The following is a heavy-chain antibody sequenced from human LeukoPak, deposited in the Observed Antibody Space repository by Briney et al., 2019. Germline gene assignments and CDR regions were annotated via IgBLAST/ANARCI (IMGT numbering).Heavy chain of an antibody. J-gene: IGHJ5*02. CDR2: INPNSGGT. CDR1: GYTFTGYY. V-gene: IGHV1-2*02. Sequence: ASVKVSCKASGYTFTGYYMHWVRQAPGQGLEWMGWINPNSGGTNYAQKFQGRVTMTRDTSISTAYMELSRLRSDDTALYYCARKVGATRNNWFDPWGQGTLVTVSS. D-gene: IGHD1-26*01. CDR3: ARKVGATRNNWFDP.